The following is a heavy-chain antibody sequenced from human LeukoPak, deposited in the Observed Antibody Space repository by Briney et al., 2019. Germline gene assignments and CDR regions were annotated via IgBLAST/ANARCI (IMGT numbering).Heavy chain of an antibody. J-gene: IGHJ6*03. Sequence: SVKVSCKASGGTFSSYAISWVRQAPGQGLEWMGGIIPIFGTANYAQKFQGRVTITADESTSTAYMELSSLRSEDTAVYYCARGDQTPGRDFWSGYYTYYYYYYMDVWGKGTTVTVSS. V-gene: IGHV1-69*01. CDR1: GGTFSSYA. CDR3: ARGDQTPGRDFWSGYYTYYYYYYMDV. CDR2: IIPIFGTA. D-gene: IGHD3-3*01.